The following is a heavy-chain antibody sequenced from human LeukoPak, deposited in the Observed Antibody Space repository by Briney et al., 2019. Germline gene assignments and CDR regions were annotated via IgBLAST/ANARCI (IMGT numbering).Heavy chain of an antibody. CDR2: ANCDGGRT. J-gene: IGHJ4*02. CDR1: GVTFDDYA. CDR3: ARGGYMITFGGVDY. D-gene: IGHD3-16*01. Sequence: GGSLRLSCAASGVTFDDYAMRWVRQTPGKGREGCSGANCDGGRTGYADSVKGRFTISRDNAKNSLYLQMNSPRAEDTAVYYCARGGYMITFGGVDYWGLGTLVTVSS. V-gene: IGHV3-20*04.